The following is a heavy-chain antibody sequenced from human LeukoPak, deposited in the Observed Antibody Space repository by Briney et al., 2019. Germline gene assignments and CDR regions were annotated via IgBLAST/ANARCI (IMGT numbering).Heavy chain of an antibody. Sequence: PSQTLSLTCTVSGGSISSGSYYWSWIRQPAGKGLEWIGRIYTSGSTTYNPSLKSRLTISIDTSKNQFSLKLSSVTAADTAVYYCARGESGNWFDPWGQGTLVTVSS. D-gene: IGHD3-10*01. CDR1: GGSISSGSYY. CDR2: IYTSGST. J-gene: IGHJ5*02. V-gene: IGHV4-61*02. CDR3: ARGESGNWFDP.